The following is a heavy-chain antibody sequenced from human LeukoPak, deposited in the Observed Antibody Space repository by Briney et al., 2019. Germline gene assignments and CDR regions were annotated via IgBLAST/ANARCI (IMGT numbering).Heavy chain of an antibody. V-gene: IGHV3-23*01. CDR3: ARDLTGTTKRYFQH. Sequence: PGGSLRLSCAASGFTLSSYAMNWVRQAPGKGLEWVSSISGGAGSTYYADSVKGRFTISRDNAKNSLYLQMNSLRAEDTAVYYCARDLTGTTKRYFQHWGQGTLVTVSS. CDR2: ISGGAGST. D-gene: IGHD1-7*01. J-gene: IGHJ1*01. CDR1: GFTLSSYA.